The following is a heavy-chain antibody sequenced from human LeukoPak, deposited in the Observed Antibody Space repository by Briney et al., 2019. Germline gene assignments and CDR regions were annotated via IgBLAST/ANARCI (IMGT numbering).Heavy chain of an antibody. J-gene: IGHJ4*02. CDR1: GGSISSSSYY. CDR3: ARGYRAQEIGDY. D-gene: IGHD6-13*01. CDR2: IYYSGST. Sequence: SETLSLTCTVSGGSISSSSYYWGWIRQPPGKGLEWIGSIYYSGSTYYNPSLKSRVTISVDTSKNQFSLKLSSVTAADTAVYYCARGYRAQEIGDYWGQGTLVTVSS. V-gene: IGHV4-39*01.